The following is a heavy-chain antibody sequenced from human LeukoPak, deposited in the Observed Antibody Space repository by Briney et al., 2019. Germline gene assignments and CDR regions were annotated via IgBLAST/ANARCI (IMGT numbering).Heavy chain of an antibody. CDR2: ISAYNGNT. D-gene: IGHD1-26*01. J-gene: IGHJ4*02. CDR3: ARDRGAFSGSYDLDY. V-gene: IGHV1-18*01. Sequence: ASVKVSWTASGYTFTSYGISWVRQAPGQGLEWMGWISAYNGNTNYAQKLQGRVTMTTDTSTSTAYMELRSLRSDDTAVYYCARDRGAFSGSYDLDYWGQGTLVTVSS. CDR1: GYTFTSYG.